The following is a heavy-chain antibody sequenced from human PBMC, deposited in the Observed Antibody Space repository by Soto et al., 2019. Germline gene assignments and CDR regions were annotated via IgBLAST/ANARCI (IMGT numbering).Heavy chain of an antibody. V-gene: IGHV4-34*01. CDR1: GGSCSGYY. CDR3: ARDKITGRFDY. Sequence: QVQLQQWGAGLLKPSETLSLTCAVYGGSCSGYYWTWIRQPPGTGLEWIGEIKHSGSTNYNPSLKSRVTLSVDTSKNQFSLKLTSVTAADTAGYYCARDKITGRFDYWGQGTLVTVSS. CDR2: IKHSGST. J-gene: IGHJ4*02. D-gene: IGHD2-8*02.